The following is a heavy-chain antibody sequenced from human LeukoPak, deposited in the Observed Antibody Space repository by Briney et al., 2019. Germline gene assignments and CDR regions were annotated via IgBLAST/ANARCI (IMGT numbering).Heavy chain of an antibody. CDR3: AKPRIVLMVYAIGDY. D-gene: IGHD2-8*01. CDR1: GFTFSSYG. Sequence: GGSLRLSCAASGFTFSSYGMHWVRQAPGKGLEWVAFIRYDGSNKYYADSVKGRFTISRDNSKNTLYLQMNSLRAEDTAVYYCAKPRIVLMVYAIGDYWGQETLVTVSS. CDR2: IRYDGSNK. V-gene: IGHV3-30*02. J-gene: IGHJ4*02.